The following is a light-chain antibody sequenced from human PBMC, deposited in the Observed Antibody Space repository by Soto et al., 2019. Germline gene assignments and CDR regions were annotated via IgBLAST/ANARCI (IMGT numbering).Light chain of an antibody. Sequence: EIVLTQTPATLSFSPGERATLSCRASQSVTTLAWYQQKPAQSPRLLIYDASSRATGIPARFSGSGSRTDFTLTISSLEPEDFAVYYCQQRDNWPLTFGGGTRVEIK. CDR1: QSVTT. CDR3: QQRDNWPLT. V-gene: IGKV3-11*01. J-gene: IGKJ4*01. CDR2: DAS.